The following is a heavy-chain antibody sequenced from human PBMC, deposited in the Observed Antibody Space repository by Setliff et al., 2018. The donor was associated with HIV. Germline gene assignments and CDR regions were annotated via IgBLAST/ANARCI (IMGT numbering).Heavy chain of an antibody. CDR3: ARWCAAAGCYPAIYHFDS. CDR1: GYTFSEYA. J-gene: IGHJ4*01. Sequence: ASVKVSCKASGYTFSEYAIHWVRQAPGQRLEWMGRIDTDNGYRRYSPKLQGRVTITKDTSANTAYMELRGLRSEDTAVYYCARWCAAAGCYPAIYHFDSWGEGMQVTVSS. D-gene: IGHD2-2*01. CDR2: IDTDNGYR. V-gene: IGHV1-3*04.